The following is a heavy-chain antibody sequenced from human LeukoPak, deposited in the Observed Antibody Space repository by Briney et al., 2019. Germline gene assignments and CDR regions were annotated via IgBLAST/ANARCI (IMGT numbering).Heavy chain of an antibody. J-gene: IGHJ3*02. Sequence: GGSLRLSCAASGFTFSSYAMSWVRQAPGKGLEWVSAISGSGDATYYADSVRGRFTISRDNSKNTLNLQMNSLRAEDTAVYYCASQSGSYFHDAFDIWGQGSMVTVSS. CDR2: ISGSGDAT. D-gene: IGHD1-26*01. V-gene: IGHV3-23*01. CDR1: GFTFSSYA. CDR3: ASQSGSYFHDAFDI.